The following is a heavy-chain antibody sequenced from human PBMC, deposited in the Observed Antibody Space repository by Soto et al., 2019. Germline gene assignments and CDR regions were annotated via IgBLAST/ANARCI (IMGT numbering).Heavy chain of an antibody. D-gene: IGHD3-10*01. Sequence: EVQLLESGGGLVQPGGSLRLSCAASGVTFTSYAMTWVHQVPGEGLQWVSSISKSGDSTYYAESVKGGFTTSRDNSKNTLYLQMNSLRAEDTAIYYCAKGSFGFDYWGQGTLVTVSS. J-gene: IGHJ4*02. CDR1: GVTFTSYA. V-gene: IGHV3-23*01. CDR3: AKGSFGFDY. CDR2: ISKSGDST.